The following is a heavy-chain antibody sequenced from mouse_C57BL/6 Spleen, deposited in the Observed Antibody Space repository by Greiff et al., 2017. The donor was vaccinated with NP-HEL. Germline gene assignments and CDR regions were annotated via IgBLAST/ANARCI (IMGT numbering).Heavy chain of an antibody. CDR3: ARTTITTVYYFDY. Sequence: QVQLKQPGTELVKPGASVKLSCRASGYTFTSYWMHWVKQRPGQGLEWIGNINPSNGGTNYNEKFKSKATLTVDKSSSTAYMQLSSLTSEDSAVYYCARTTITTVYYFDYWGQGTTLTVSS. J-gene: IGHJ2*01. D-gene: IGHD1-1*01. V-gene: IGHV1-53*01. CDR2: INPSNGGT. CDR1: GYTFTSYW.